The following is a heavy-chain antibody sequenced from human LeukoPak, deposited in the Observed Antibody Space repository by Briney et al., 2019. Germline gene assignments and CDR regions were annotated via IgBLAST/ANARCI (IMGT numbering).Heavy chain of an antibody. CDR2: ISAYNGNT. D-gene: IGHD6-13*01. J-gene: IGHJ6*02. V-gene: IGHV1-18*01. Sequence: PAASVKVSCKASGYTFTNYGISWVRQAPGQGLEWMGWISAYNGNTNYAQKLQGRVTMTTDTSTSTAYMELRSLRSDDTAVYYCARAGSSSHYYGMDVWGQGTTVTVSS. CDR3: ARAGSSSHYYGMDV. CDR1: GYTFTNYG.